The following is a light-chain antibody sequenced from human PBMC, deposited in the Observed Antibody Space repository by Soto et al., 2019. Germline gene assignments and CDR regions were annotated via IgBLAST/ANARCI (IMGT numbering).Light chain of an antibody. CDR3: QQRSNWPIT. V-gene: IGKV3-15*01. CDR2: GIS. CDR1: QNIRSS. J-gene: IGKJ5*01. Sequence: EVVMTQSPASLSASPGERVTLSCRASQNIRSSLAWYQQHPGQPPRLLIYGISTRATGIPARFSGSGSGTEFSLTISSLQSEDFAVYYCQQRSNWPITFGQGTRLEI.